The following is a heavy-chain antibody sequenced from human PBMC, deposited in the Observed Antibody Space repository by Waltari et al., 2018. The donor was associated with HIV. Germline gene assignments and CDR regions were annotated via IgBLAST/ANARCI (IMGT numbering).Heavy chain of an antibody. D-gene: IGHD3-3*01. J-gene: IGHJ3*02. Sequence: QVQLVQSGAEVKKPGASVKVSCKASGYTFTGYYMHWVRQAPGQGLEWMRWNNPTSGGTKSAKKFQGRVTKTMETSLSTAYMELSRVRSDDTAVYYCARGNYDVWSGSVPDAFDIWGQGTMVTVSS. CDR2: NNPTSGGT. CDR1: GYTFTGYY. V-gene: IGHV1-2*02. CDR3: ARGNYDVWSGSVPDAFDI.